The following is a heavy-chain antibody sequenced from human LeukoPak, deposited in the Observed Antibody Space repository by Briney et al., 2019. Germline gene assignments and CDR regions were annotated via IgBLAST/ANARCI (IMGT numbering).Heavy chain of an antibody. CDR1: GFTFSTYG. CDR2: IRYDGSNK. Sequence: GGSLRLSCAASGFTFSTYGMHWVRQAPGKGLEWVAFIRYDGSNKYYADSVKGRFTISRDNSKNTLYLQMNSLRAEDTAVYYCAKTSVVVTAIKPDAFDIWGQGTMVTVSS. J-gene: IGHJ3*02. V-gene: IGHV3-30*02. CDR3: AKTSVVVTAIKPDAFDI. D-gene: IGHD2-21*02.